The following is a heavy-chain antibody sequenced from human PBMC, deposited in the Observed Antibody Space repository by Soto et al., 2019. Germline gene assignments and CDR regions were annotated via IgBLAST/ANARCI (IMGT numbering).Heavy chain of an antibody. J-gene: IGHJ4*02. CDR2: ISSSSSYI. Sequence: EVQLVESGGGLVKPGGSLRLSCAASGFTLSSYSMNWVRQAPGKGLEWVSSISSSSSYIYYADSVKGRFTISRDNAKNSLYLQMNSLRAEDTAVYYCARDPGLWFGDPADYWGQGTLVTVSS. CDR1: GFTLSSYS. V-gene: IGHV3-21*01. D-gene: IGHD3-10*01. CDR3: ARDPGLWFGDPADY.